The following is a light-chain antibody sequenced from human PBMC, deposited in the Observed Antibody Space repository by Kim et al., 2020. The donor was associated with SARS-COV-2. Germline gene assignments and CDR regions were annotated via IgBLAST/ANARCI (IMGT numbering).Light chain of an antibody. J-gene: IGKJ2*01. CDR1: QNINTH. CDR3: QQTYSIPYT. Sequence: DIQMTQSPASLSAFLGDKVTITCRASQNINTHLNWYQQKPGQAPKLLMFGSFFLHTGVPTKFSGFGSGTDFTLTIADLQPEDYATYFCQQTYSIPYTFGLGTKVDIK. V-gene: IGKV1-39*01. CDR2: GSF.